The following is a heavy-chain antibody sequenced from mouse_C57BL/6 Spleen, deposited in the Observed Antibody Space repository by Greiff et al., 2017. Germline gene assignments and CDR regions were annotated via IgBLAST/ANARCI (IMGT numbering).Heavy chain of an antibody. CDR3: AREVPLYYAMDY. V-gene: IGHV1-53*01. CDR2: INPSNGGT. Sequence: QVQLKQPGTELVKPGASVKLSCKASGYTFTSYWMHWVKQRPGQGLEWIGNINPSNGGTNYNEKFKSKATLTVDKSSSTAYMQLSSLTSEDSAVYYCAREVPLYYAMDYWGQGTSVTVSS. CDR1: GYTFTSYW. J-gene: IGHJ4*01.